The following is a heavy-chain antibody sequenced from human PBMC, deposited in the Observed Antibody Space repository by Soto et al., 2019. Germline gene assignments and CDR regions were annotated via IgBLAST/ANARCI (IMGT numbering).Heavy chain of an antibody. CDR1: GFSLSTSGVG. V-gene: IGHV2-5*01. Sequence: QITLRESGPTLVKPTQPLTLTCTFSGFSLSTSGVGVSWIRQPPGEALEWLALIYWNDEKWYRPSLKSRLTIAKDTSKNQVVLTMTSMDPVDTATYYCAREVYGSGSRADYWGQGTLVTVSS. CDR2: IYWNDEK. J-gene: IGHJ4*02. CDR3: AREVYGSGSRADY. D-gene: IGHD3-10*01.